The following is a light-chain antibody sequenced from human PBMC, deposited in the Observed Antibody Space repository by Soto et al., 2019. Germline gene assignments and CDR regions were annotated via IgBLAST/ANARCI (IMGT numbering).Light chain of an antibody. CDR1: QGISSW. J-gene: IGKJ1*01. V-gene: IGKV1-12*01. CDR2: AAS. CDR3: RQENRFAHA. Sequence: DIQKTQSPSSVSASVGDRVTMTCRASQGISSWLVWYQQKAGKAPKLLVYAASKLQSGVPSRFSGSGSGTDFIHSISSLRPEDSTAYYRRQENRFAHAFDQESKVENK.